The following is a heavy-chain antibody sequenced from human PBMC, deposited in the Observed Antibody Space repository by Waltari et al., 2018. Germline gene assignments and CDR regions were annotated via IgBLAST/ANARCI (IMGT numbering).Heavy chain of an antibody. CDR2: ISDGGGII. CDR3: ARGSGVDY. D-gene: IGHD7-27*01. Sequence: EVQLLESGGGLVQPGGSLRLSFAASGFTFSTYVMNWVRQAPGKGIEWVSSISDGGGIINYADSVKGRFTISRDNSKNTVYLQMKSLRAEDTAVYYCARGSGVDYWGQGTLVTISS. CDR1: GFTFSTYV. J-gene: IGHJ4*02. V-gene: IGHV3-23*01.